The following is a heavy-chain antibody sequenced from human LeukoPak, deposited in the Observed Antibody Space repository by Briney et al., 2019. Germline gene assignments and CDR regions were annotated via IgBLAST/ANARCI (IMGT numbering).Heavy chain of an antibody. J-gene: IGHJ5*02. D-gene: IGHD3-22*01. CDR2: ISSSDSTS. Sequence: GGSLRLSCAASGFTFRSNEMNWVRQAPGKGLEWVSYISSSDSTSHYADSVKGRFTISRDNAKNSLYLQMNSLRVEDMGVYYCARETRGHYYDSSGPDHWGQGTLVTVSS. V-gene: IGHV3-48*03. CDR3: ARETRGHYYDSSGPDH. CDR1: GFTFRSNE.